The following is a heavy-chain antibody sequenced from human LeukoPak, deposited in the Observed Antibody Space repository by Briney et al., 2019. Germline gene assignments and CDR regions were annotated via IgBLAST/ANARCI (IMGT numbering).Heavy chain of an antibody. Sequence: SETLSLTCTVSGGSISSYYWSWIRRPPGKGLEWIGYIYYSGSTNYNPSLKSRVTISVDTSKNQFSLKLSSVTAADTAVYYCVRRHTYYYDSSGYPLDAFDIWGQGTMVTVSS. D-gene: IGHD3-22*01. CDR2: IYYSGST. CDR3: VRRHTYYYDSSGYPLDAFDI. V-gene: IGHV4-59*01. J-gene: IGHJ3*02. CDR1: GGSISSYY.